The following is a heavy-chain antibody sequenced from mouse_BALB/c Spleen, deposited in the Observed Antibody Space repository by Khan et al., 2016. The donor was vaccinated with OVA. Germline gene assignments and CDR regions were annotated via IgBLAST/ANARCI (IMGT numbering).Heavy chain of an antibody. CDR3: ARTARIKY. V-gene: IGHV3-1*02. CDR1: GYSITSGYG. J-gene: IGHJ2*01. D-gene: IGHD1-2*01. CDR2: IRNSGST. Sequence: VQLKQSGPGLVKPSQSLSLTCTVTGYSITSGYGWNWIRQLPGNNLEWMGYIRNSGSTNYNQSLKSRISITRDTSKNPFFLQLNSMTTEDTAKYYCARTARIKYWGQGTTLTVSS.